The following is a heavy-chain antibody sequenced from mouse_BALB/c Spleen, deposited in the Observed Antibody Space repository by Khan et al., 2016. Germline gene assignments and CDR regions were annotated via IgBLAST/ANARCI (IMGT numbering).Heavy chain of an antibody. CDR1: GYTFSNYW. V-gene: IGHV1-9*01. CDR2: ILPGNNSS. CDR3: ASGAY. J-gene: IGHJ3*01. Sequence: QVQLKESGAELMKPGASVKISCKATGYTFSNYWIEWVKQRPGHGLEWIGEILPGNNSSNYNENFKVKATFTADSSSNTAYMQLSSLTSGDAAVYYCASGAYWGQGTLVTVSA.